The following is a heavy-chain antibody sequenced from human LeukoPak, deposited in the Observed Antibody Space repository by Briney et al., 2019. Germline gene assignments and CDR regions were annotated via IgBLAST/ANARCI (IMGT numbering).Heavy chain of an antibody. CDR1: GFIFDDYA. V-gene: IGHV3-43*02. J-gene: IGHJ4*02. CDR3: ARESERSGWYDY. D-gene: IGHD6-19*01. CDR2: ISGDGGST. Sequence: GGSLRLSCAAPGFIFDDYAIHWVRQAPGKGLEWVSLISGDGGSTFYADSVKGRFTVSRDNSKNSLYLQMSSLRSEDTALYYCARESERSGWYDYWGQGTLVTVSS.